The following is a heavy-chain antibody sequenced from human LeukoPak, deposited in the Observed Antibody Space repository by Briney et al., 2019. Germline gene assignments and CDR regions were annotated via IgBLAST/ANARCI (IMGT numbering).Heavy chain of an antibody. CDR3: ARERQQLRYFDY. CDR1: GFTFSSYS. CDR2: IKEDGSEI. J-gene: IGHJ4*02. V-gene: IGHV3-7*01. D-gene: IGHD6-13*01. Sequence: GGSLRLSCAASGFTFSSYSMNWVRQAPGEGLEFVANIKEDGSEINYADSVKDRFTVSRDNAKNSLYLQMNSLRAEDTALYYCARERQQLRYFDYWGQGTLVTVSS.